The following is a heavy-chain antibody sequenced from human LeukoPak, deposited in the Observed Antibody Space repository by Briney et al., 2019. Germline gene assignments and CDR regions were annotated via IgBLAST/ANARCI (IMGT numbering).Heavy chain of an antibody. CDR3: ARTMVGNIGTEDYFDY. D-gene: IGHD4/OR15-4a*01. CDR2: IYAGGNT. Sequence: PLRSLRLSSAASVLTVSRNYISSGCQAPRKGLGWGSVIYAGGNTYYADSVKGRFTISRDNSKNTLYLQMDNLRAEDTAVYYCARTMVGNIGTEDYFDYWGQGTLVTVSS. V-gene: IGHV3-53*01. CDR1: VLTVSRNY. J-gene: IGHJ4*02.